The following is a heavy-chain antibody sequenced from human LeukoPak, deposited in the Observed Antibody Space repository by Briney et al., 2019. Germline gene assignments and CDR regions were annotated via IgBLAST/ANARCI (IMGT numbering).Heavy chain of an antibody. CDR1: GFSVSNNY. CDR2: IYGDGRT. D-gene: IGHD3-3*01. CDR3: ARGRGLGVVSPYFDY. J-gene: IGHJ4*02. V-gene: IGHV3-53*01. Sequence: GGSLRLSCVVSGFSVSNNYMIWVRQAPGNGLERVSVIYGDGRTSHSASVRGRFTISRDNSKNIVSLQMNNLRAEDTAVYYCARGRGLGVVSPYFDYWGQGTLVTVSS.